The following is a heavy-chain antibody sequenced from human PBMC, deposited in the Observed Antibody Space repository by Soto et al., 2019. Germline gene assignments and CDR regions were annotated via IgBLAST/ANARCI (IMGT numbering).Heavy chain of an antibody. D-gene: IGHD6-19*01. CDR1: GFTFSSYA. J-gene: IGHJ4*02. CDR2: ISGSGGST. Sequence: TGGSLSLSCAASGFTFSSYAMSWVRQGPGKGLEWVSAISGSGGSTYYADSVKGRFTISRDNSKNTLYLQMNSLRAEDTAVYYCAKVLAESSGWYYFDYWGQGTLVTVSS. V-gene: IGHV3-23*01. CDR3: AKVLAESSGWYYFDY.